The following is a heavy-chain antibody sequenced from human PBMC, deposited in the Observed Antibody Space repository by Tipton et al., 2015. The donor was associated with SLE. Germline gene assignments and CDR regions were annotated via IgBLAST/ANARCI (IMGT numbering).Heavy chain of an antibody. V-gene: IGHV4-38-2*01. CDR2: INHSGTT. CDR3: ARRRGSSNWYSRYGMDV. J-gene: IGHJ6*02. D-gene: IGHD6-13*01. CDR1: GYSISSGYY. Sequence: TLSLTCAVSGYSISSGYYWGWIRQPPGKGLEWIRLINHSGTTHYNPSLKSRVTMSVDTSKNQFSLKLTSVTAADTAVYYCARRRGSSNWYSRYGMDVWGQGTTVTVSS.